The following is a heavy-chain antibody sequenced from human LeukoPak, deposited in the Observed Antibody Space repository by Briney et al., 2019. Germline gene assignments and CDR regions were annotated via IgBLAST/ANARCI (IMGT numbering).Heavy chain of an antibody. CDR3: ATIAVAGKALDY. CDR2: IYHGGNT. Sequence: SETLSLTCTVSGYSISSHNYWGWIRQPPGKGLEWIGSIYHGGNTYYNPSLKSRVTMSVDTSKNQFFLKLNSVTAADTAMYYCATIAVAGKALDYWGQGTLVTVSS. D-gene: IGHD6-19*01. J-gene: IGHJ4*02. CDR1: GYSISSHNY. V-gene: IGHV4-38-2*02.